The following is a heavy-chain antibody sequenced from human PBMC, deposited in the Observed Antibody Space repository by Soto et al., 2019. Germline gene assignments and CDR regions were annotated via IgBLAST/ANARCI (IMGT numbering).Heavy chain of an antibody. CDR1: GFTFSEYS. V-gene: IGHV3-64D*06. CDR3: VKVSTFYAILTGYYSTNFFDP. D-gene: IGHD3-9*01. J-gene: IGHJ5*02. Sequence: GSLNLSVSASGFTFSEYSMHWVRQAPGKGLQYVSTISSDGDITYYADSVKGRFTISRDNSKNTLYLQMNSLRPEDTAVYYCVKVSTFYAILTGYYSTNFFDPWGQGTLVTVS. CDR2: ISSDGDIT.